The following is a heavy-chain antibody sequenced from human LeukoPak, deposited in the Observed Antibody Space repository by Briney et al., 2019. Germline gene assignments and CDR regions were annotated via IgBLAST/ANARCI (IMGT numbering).Heavy chain of an antibody. Sequence: ASETLSLTCTVSGGSISSSSYYWGWIRQPPGKGLEWIGSIYYSGITYYNPSLRSRVTISVDTSKNQFSLKLSSVTAADTAVYYCARKDQADAFDIWGQGTMVTVSS. V-gene: IGHV4-39*07. J-gene: IGHJ3*02. CDR3: ARKDQADAFDI. CDR1: GGSISSSSYY. CDR2: IYYSGIT.